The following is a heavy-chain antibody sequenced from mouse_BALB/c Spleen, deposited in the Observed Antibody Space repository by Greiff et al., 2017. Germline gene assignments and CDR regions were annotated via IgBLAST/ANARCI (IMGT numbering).Heavy chain of an antibody. V-gene: IGHV2-5-1*01. CDR2: IWRGGST. CDR3: ARRDYYGYYAMDY. CDR1: GFSLTSYG. D-gene: IGHD1-2*01. J-gene: IGHJ4*01. Sequence: QVQLQQSGPSLVQPSQSLSITCTVSGFSLTSYGVHWVRQSPGKGLEWLGVIWRGGSTDYNAAFMSRLSITKDNSKSQVFFKMNSLQANDTAIYYCARRDYYGYYAMDYWGQGTSVTVSS.